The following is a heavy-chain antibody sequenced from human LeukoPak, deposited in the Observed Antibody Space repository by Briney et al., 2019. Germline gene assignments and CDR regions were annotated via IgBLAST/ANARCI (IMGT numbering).Heavy chain of an antibody. D-gene: IGHD3-22*01. CDR3: AKADNYYDSSGLPQH. CDR1: GFTFRNFG. Sequence: PGGSLRLSCAASGFTFRNFGMSWVRQAPGKGLEWVSAVSDSGDGGKTFYADSVKGRFTISRDNSKNTLYLQMNSLRAEDTAVYYCAKADNYYDSSGLPQHWGQGTLVTVSS. J-gene: IGHJ4*02. CDR2: VSDSGDGGKT. V-gene: IGHV3-23*01.